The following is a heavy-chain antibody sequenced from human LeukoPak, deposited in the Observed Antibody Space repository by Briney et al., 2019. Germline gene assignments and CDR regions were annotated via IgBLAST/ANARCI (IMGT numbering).Heavy chain of an antibody. Sequence: GGSLRLSCVASGFTVSSNYMSWVRQAPGKGLEWVSVIYSGGSAYYAESVKGRFTISRDNSKNTLYLQMNSLRAEDTAVYYCARDVGSGINYWGQGTLVTVSS. V-gene: IGHV3-53*01. J-gene: IGHJ4*02. CDR3: ARDVGSGINY. CDR1: GFTVSSNY. D-gene: IGHD2-15*01. CDR2: IYSGGSA.